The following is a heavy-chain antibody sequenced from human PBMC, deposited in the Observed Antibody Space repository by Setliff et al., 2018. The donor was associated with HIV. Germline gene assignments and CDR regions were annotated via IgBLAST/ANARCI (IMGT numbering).Heavy chain of an antibody. CDR3: ANAHSAYFVDAFDI. D-gene: IGHD3-22*01. CDR1: EYSFTSYW. J-gene: IGHJ3*02. Sequence: PGESLNICCKGSEYSFTSYWIAWVRQMPGKGLGWMGINHPGESDIRYSPSFQGQVTISADKSSSTAYLQWSSLKASDTAMYYCANAHSAYFVDAFDIWGQGTMVTVSS. V-gene: IGHV5-51*01. CDR2: NHPGESDI.